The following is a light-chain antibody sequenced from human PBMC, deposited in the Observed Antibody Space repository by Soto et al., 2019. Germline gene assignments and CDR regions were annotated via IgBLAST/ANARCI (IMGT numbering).Light chain of an antibody. Sequence: EIVLTQSPSRLSLSPGDGATLSCMASHSVSSDLSWYEQKPGQAPRLIIXXACXRASGIPARFSVSGSGTDFTLPISSLEPEDLSVEYCQQRSNRPPGSTFGQGTRLEIK. CDR3: QQRSNRPPGST. CDR2: XAC. CDR1: HSVSSD. V-gene: IGKV3-11*01. J-gene: IGKJ5*01.